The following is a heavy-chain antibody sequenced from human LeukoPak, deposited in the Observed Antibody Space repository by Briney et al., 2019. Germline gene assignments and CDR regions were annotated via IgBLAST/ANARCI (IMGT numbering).Heavy chain of an antibody. CDR1: GGPISSSTYY. D-gene: IGHD6-13*01. CDR3: ARHSFPRGSSWKSGNWFDP. J-gene: IGHJ5*02. Sequence: SSETLSLTCTVSGGPISSSTYYWAWIRQPPGKGLEWIGSIYNSGSTYYNPSLKRRVTISVDTSQNQFSLRLSSATAADTALFYCARHSFPRGSSWKSGNWFDPWGQGTLVTVSS. V-gene: IGHV4-39*01. CDR2: IYNSGST.